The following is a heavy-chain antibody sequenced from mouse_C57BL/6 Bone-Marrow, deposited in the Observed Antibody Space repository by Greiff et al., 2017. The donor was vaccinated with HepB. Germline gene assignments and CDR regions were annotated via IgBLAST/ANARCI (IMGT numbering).Heavy chain of an antibody. CDR2: INPSNGGT. Sequence: VQLQQPGTELVKPGASVKLSCKASGYTFTSYWMHWVKQRPGQGLEWIGNINPSNGGTNYNEKFKSKATLTVDKSSSTAYMQLSSLTSEDSAVYYCARCFYYYGSSSYYYAMDYWGQGTSVTVSS. J-gene: IGHJ4*01. CDR3: ARCFYYYGSSSYYYAMDY. V-gene: IGHV1-53*01. CDR1: GYTFTSYW. D-gene: IGHD1-1*01.